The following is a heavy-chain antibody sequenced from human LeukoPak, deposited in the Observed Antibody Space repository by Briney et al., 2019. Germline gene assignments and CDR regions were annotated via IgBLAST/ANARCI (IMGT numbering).Heavy chain of an antibody. D-gene: IGHD1/OR15-1a*01. V-gene: IGHV3-30*02. Sequence: GWSLRLSCAASGFTFSDYGMHWVRQAPGKGLEWVAFIRYGGSHKYYADSVKGRFTISRDNSKNTLYFQMNSLRAEGTALYYCAKEGTASKPSDLDYWGQGTLVTVSS. J-gene: IGHJ4*02. CDR1: GFTFSDYG. CDR3: AKEGTASKPSDLDY. CDR2: IRYGGSHK.